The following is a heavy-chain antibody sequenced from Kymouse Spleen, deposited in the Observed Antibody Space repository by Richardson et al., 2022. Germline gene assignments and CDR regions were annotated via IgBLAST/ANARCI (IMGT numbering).Heavy chain of an antibody. CDR2: IWYDGSNK. CDR1: GFTFSSYG. D-gene: IGHD6-6*01. CDR3: ARDRAARNYYYGMDV. V-gene: IGHV3-33*01. Sequence: QVQLVESGGGVVQPGRSLRLSCAASGFTFSSYGMHWVRQAPGKGLEWVAVIWYDGSNKYYADSVKGRFTISRDNSKNTLYLQMNSLRAEDTAVYYCARDRAARNYYYGMDVWGQGTTVTVSS. J-gene: IGHJ6*02.